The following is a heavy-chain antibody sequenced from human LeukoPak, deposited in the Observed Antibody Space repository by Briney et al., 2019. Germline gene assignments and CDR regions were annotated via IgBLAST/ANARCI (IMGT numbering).Heavy chain of an antibody. D-gene: IGHD4-17*01. Sequence: GGSLRLSCAASGFTFSTHTINWVRQAPGKGLEWVSGIRSSGRYTYYADSMKGRFTISRDNAKNSLYLQMNSLGAEDTAVYYCVREAYGDYYFDYWGQGALVTVSS. CDR2: IRSSGRYT. J-gene: IGHJ4*02. V-gene: IGHV3-21*06. CDR1: GFTFSTHT. CDR3: VREAYGDYYFDY.